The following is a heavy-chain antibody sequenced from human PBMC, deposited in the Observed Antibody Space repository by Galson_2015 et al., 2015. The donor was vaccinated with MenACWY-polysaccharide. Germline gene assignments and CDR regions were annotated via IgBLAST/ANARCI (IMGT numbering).Heavy chain of an antibody. V-gene: IGHV3-15*01. CDR2: IKSKTDGGTT. J-gene: IGHJ4*02. CDR3: TTIPRKASYFDY. Sequence: SLRLSCAASGFTFSNAWMSWVRQAPGKGLEWVGRIKSKTDGGTTDYAAPVKGRFTISRDDSKNTLYLQMNSLKTEDTAVYYCTTIPRKASYFDYWGQGTLVTVSS. CDR1: GFTFSNAW.